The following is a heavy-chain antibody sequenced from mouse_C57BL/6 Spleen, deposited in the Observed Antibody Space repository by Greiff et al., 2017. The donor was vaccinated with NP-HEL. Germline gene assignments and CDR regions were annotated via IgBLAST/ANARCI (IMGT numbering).Heavy chain of an antibody. Sequence: VQLQQSGPELVKPGASVKLSCKASGYTFTSYDINWVKQRPEQGLEWIGWIYSRDGSTKYNEKFKGKATLTVDTSSSTAYMELHSLTSEDSAVYFCAREPAWFAYWGQGTLVTVSA. CDR3: AREPAWFAY. CDR1: GYTFTSYD. V-gene: IGHV1-85*01. CDR2: IYSRDGST. J-gene: IGHJ3*01.